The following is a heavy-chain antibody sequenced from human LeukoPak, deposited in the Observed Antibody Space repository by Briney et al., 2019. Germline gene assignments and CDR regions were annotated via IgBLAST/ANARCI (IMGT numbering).Heavy chain of an antibody. V-gene: IGHV4-34*01. D-gene: IGHD3-9*01. J-gene: IGHJ4*02. CDR3: ARGNILTGYCFDF. CDR2: IHYTGAT. Sequence: MASETLSLTCAVYGGSITGYYWSWIRQTPGRGLEWVGEIHYTGATSYSPSLKSRATISTDTSKNQFFLRPSSVTAADTAVYYCARGNILTGYCFDFWGQGALVTVSS. CDR1: GGSITGYY.